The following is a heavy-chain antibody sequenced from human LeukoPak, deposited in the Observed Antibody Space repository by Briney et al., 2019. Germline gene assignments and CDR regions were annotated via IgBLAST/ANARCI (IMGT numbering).Heavy chain of an antibody. Sequence: HGESLKISCKGSGYSFTSYWIAWVRQMPGKGLEWMGIIYPGDSEIRYSPSFQGQVTISADKSISTAYLQWSSLKASDSAMYYCATNTMFRGIHAFDIWGQGTMVTVSS. J-gene: IGHJ3*02. CDR1: GYSFTSYW. CDR2: IYPGDSEI. V-gene: IGHV5-51*01. CDR3: ATNTMFRGIHAFDI. D-gene: IGHD3-10*01.